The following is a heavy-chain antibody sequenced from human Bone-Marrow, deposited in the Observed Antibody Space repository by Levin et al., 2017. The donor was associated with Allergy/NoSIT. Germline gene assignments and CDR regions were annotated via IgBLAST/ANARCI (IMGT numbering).Heavy chain of an antibody. CDR1: GFTFSSYA. D-gene: IGHD3-22*01. CDR3: AKDYYYDSSGYYYNPHY. Sequence: PGESLKISCAASGFTFSSYAMSWVRQAPGKGLEWVSAISGSGGSTYYADSVKGRFTISRDNSKNTLYLQMNSLRAEDTAVYYCAKDYYYDSSGYYYNPHYWGQGTLVTVSS. V-gene: IGHV3-23*01. CDR2: ISGSGGST. J-gene: IGHJ4*02.